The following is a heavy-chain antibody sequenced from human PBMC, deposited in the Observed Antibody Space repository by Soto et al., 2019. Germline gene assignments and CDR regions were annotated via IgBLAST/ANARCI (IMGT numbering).Heavy chain of an antibody. CDR3: ARVGYDFWSGYYMDY. D-gene: IGHD3-3*01. CDR1: GFTFSSYA. Sequence: PGGSLRLSCAASGFTFSSYAMHWVRQAPGKGLEWVAVISYDGSNKYYADSVKGRFTISRDNSKNTLYLQMNSLRAEDTAVYYCARVGYDFWSGYYMDYWGQGTLVTVSS. V-gene: IGHV3-30-3*01. CDR2: ISYDGSNK. J-gene: IGHJ4*02.